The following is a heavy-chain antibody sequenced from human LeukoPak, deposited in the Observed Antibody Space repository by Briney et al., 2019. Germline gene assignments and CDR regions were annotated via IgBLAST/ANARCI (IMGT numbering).Heavy chain of an antibody. CDR1: GYTFTVYY. D-gene: IGHD6-19*01. V-gene: IGHV1-2*02. J-gene: IGHJ4*02. Sequence: ASVKLSCKASGYTFTVYYMHWVRQAPGQGLEWMGWINPNSGGTNYAQKFQGRVTMTRDTSISTAYMELSRLRSDDTAVYYCAKSHRIAVAGNVDYWGQGTLVTVSS. CDR3: AKSHRIAVAGNVDY. CDR2: INPNSGGT.